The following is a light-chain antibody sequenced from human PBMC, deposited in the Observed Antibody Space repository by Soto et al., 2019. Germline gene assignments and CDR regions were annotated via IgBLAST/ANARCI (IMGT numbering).Light chain of an antibody. Sequence: DIQMTQSPSSLSASVGDRVTITCQASQAISNYLNLYQQKPGKAPKLLIYDASNLETGVPSRFSGSGSGTDFTLPISSLQPEDIATYYCQQYDNLPTFGGGTKVEIK. J-gene: IGKJ4*01. CDR1: QAISNY. CDR3: QQYDNLPT. CDR2: DAS. V-gene: IGKV1-33*01.